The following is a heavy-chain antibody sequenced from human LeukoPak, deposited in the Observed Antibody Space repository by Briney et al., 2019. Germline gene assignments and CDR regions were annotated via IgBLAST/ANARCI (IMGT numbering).Heavy chain of an antibody. V-gene: IGHV3-30*04. CDR3: ARDAYCDSSGYYYDY. J-gene: IGHJ4*02. Sequence: PGRSLRLSCAASGFTFSSYAMHWVRQAPGKGLEWVAVISYDGSNKYYADSVKGRFTISRDNSKNTLYLQMNSLRAEDTAVYYCARDAYCDSSGYYYDYWGQGTLVTVSS. D-gene: IGHD3-22*01. CDR2: ISYDGSNK. CDR1: GFTFSSYA.